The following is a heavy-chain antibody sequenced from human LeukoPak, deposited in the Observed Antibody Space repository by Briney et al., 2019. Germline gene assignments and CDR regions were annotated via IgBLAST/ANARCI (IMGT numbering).Heavy chain of an antibody. Sequence: GASVKVSCKASGYTCTGYYMHWVRQAPGQGLEWMGWINPNSGGTNYAQKFQGRVTMTRDTSISTAYMELSRLRSDDTAVYYCARTWGFGELLFDYWGQGTLVTVSS. D-gene: IGHD3-10*01. CDR3: ARTWGFGELLFDY. V-gene: IGHV1-2*02. J-gene: IGHJ4*02. CDR2: INPNSGGT. CDR1: GYTCTGYY.